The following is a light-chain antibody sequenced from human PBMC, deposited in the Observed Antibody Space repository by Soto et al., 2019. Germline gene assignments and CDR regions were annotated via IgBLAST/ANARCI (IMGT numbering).Light chain of an antibody. CDR3: SSYTSSSTLDVV. J-gene: IGLJ2*01. V-gene: IGLV2-14*01. CDR2: DVS. CDR1: SSDVGGYNY. Sequence: QPVLTQPASVSGSPGQSITISCTGTSSDVGGYNYVSWYQQHPGKAPKLMIYDVSNRPSGVSNRFSGSKSGNMASLTISGLQAEDEADYYCSSYTSSSTLDVVFGGGTKVTVL.